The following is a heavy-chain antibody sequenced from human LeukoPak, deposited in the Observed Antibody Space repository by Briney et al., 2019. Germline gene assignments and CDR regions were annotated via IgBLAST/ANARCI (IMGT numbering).Heavy chain of an antibody. J-gene: IGHJ4*02. CDR2: ISSSSRFL. Sequence: GGSLRLSCAASGFTFSPYTMTWIRQAPGKGLEWISSISSSSRFLYYEDSVRGRFTISRDNAKNTLYLQMNSLRAEDTAVYYCARGSWDYWGQGTLVTVSS. D-gene: IGHD6-13*01. CDR3: ARGSWDY. CDR1: GFTFSPYT. V-gene: IGHV3-21*01.